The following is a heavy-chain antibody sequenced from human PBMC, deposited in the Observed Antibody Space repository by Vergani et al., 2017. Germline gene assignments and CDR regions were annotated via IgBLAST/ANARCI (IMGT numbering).Heavy chain of an antibody. CDR3: AKVGRYSSSSGGFDY. V-gene: IGHV3-23*01. CDR1: GFTFSSYA. J-gene: IGHJ4*02. D-gene: IGHD6-6*01. Sequence: EVQLLESGGGLVQPGGSLRLSCAASGFTFSSYAMSWVRQAPGKGLEWVSAISGSGGSTYYADSVKGRFTISRDNSKNTLYLQMNSLRAEDTAVYYYAKVGRYSSSSGGFDYWGQGTLVTVSS. CDR2: ISGSGGST.